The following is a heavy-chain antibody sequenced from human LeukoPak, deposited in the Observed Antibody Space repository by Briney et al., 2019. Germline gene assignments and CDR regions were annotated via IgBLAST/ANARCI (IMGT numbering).Heavy chain of an antibody. D-gene: IGHD3-10*01. CDR2: INHSGST. CDR3: ARAWFGTNYFDY. Sequence: SETLSLTCAVYGGSFSGYYWSWIRQPPGKGLEWIGEINHSGSTNYNPSLKSRVTISVDTSKNQFSLRLSSVTAADTAVYYCARAWFGTNYFDYWGQGTLVTVSS. J-gene: IGHJ4*02. CDR1: GGSFSGYY. V-gene: IGHV4-34*01.